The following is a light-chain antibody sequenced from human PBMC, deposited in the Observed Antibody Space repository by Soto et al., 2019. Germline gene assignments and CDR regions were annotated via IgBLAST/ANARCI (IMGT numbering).Light chain of an antibody. J-gene: IGLJ2*01. Sequence: QSVLTQSPSASASLGASVKLTCTLSSGHSSYSIAWHQQQPEKGPRYLMKLNSDGSHSKGDGIPDRFSGSSSGAERYLTISNLQSEDEADYYCQTWGTGIHVVFGGGPKLTVL. CDR1: SGHSSYS. CDR2: LNSDGSH. V-gene: IGLV4-69*01. CDR3: QTWGTGIHVV.